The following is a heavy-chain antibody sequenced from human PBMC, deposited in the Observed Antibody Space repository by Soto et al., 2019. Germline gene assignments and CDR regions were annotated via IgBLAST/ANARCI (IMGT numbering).Heavy chain of an antibody. CDR1: GYTFSSYR. CDR2: IHAYNGDT. Sequence: QVQLVQSGAEVKKPEASVKVSCKASGYTFSSYRISWVRQAPGQGPEWMGWIHAYNGDTKYAQKFQDRLIMTTDTSTSTAYMELRSLTSDDTAVYYCARADYGDDDYWGQGTLVTVSS. D-gene: IGHD4-17*01. J-gene: IGHJ4*02. V-gene: IGHV1-18*01. CDR3: ARADYGDDDY.